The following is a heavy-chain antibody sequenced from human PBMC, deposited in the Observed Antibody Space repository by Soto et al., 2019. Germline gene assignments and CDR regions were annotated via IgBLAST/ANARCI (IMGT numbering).Heavy chain of an antibody. CDR2: SYHSGST. Sequence: PSETLSLTCAVSGGSISSGGYSWSWIRQPPGKGLEGIGYSYHSGSTYYNPSLKSRVTISEDRSKNQFSLKLSSVTAADTAVYYCARGLKRYSYGHNWFDPWGQGTLVTVSS. D-gene: IGHD5-18*01. J-gene: IGHJ5*02. V-gene: IGHV4-30-2*01. CDR3: ARGLKRYSYGHNWFDP. CDR1: GGSISSGGYS.